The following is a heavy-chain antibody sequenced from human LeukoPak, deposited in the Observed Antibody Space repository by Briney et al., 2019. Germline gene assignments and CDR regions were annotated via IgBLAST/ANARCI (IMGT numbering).Heavy chain of an antibody. CDR1: GGSISRSTYY. V-gene: IGHV4-39*01. CDR2: IYYTGST. J-gene: IGHJ4*02. CDR3: ARHIDGYIHFDY. Sequence: SETLSLTCTVSGGSISRSTYYWGWIRQPPGKGLEWIGSIYYTGSTNYNPSLKSRVTISVDTSKNQFSLKLSSVTAADTAVYYCARHIDGYIHFDYWGQGTLVTVSS. D-gene: IGHD5-24*01.